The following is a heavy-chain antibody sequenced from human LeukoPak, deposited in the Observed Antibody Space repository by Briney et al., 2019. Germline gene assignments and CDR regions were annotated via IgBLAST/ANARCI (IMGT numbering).Heavy chain of an antibody. J-gene: IGHJ4*02. CDR2: VYVRGSA. CDR3: ARRGHCDYTSCSGLDS. D-gene: IGHD2-2*01. V-gene: IGHV4-59*08. Sequence: PSETLSLTCTVPGGSISSYYWCCIWRPLGKGPGWIGYVYVRGSANYNPSLKSRVTISIATSKNQFSLKRSSVTAADTAVYYCARRGHCDYTSCSGLDSWGQGALVTVSA. CDR1: GGSISSYY.